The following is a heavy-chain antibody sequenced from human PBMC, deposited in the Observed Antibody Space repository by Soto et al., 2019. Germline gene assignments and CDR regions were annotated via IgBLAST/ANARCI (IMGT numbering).Heavy chain of an antibody. D-gene: IGHD2-8*01. CDR3: ADGGEWSFNFDY. J-gene: IGHJ4*02. V-gene: IGHV3-30-3*01. Sequence: PGGSLRLSCEASGFTFSRYPLHWVRQAPGKGLEWVAVISYDGSEKHPADSVKGRFTISRDNSKNTLYLQMNSLRAEDTAVYYCADGGEWSFNFDYWGQGTLVTVSS. CDR1: GFTFSRYP. CDR2: ISYDGSEK.